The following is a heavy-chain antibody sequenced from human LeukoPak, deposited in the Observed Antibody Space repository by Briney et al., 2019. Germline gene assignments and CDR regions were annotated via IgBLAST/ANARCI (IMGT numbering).Heavy chain of an antibody. CDR2: ISYDGSNK. CDR3: ARDGPEGMDY. CDR1: GFTFSSYA. J-gene: IGHJ4*02. V-gene: IGHV3-30*04. Sequence: GGSLRLSCAASGFTFSSYAMHWVCQAPGKGLEWVAVISYDGSNKYYADSVKGRFTISRDNSKNTLYLQMNSLRAEDTAVYYCARDGPEGMDYWGQGTLVTVSS.